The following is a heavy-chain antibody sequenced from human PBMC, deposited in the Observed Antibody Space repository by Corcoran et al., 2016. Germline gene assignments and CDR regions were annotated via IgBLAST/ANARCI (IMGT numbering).Heavy chain of an antibody. CDR2: ISSSSTI. V-gene: IGHV3-48*02. CDR1: GFTFSSYS. D-gene: IGHD1-26*01. CDR3: ARDVGVSTAVGFFDY. J-gene: IGHJ4*02. Sequence: EVQLVESGGGLVQPGGSLRLSCAASGFTFSSYSMNWVRQAPGKGLEWVSYISSSSTIYYADSVKGRFTISRDNAKNSLYLQMNSLRDEDTAVYYCARDVGVSTAVGFFDYWGQGTLVTVSS.